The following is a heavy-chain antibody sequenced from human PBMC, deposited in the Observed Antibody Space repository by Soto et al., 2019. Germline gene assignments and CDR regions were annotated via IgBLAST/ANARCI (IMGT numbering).Heavy chain of an antibody. CDR3: ARYEGSGANYYFDY. Sequence: SETLSLTCAVYGGSFSGYYWSWIRQPPGKGLEWIGEINHSGSTNYNPSLKSRVTISVDTSKNQFSLKLSSVTAADTAVYYCARYEGSGANYYFDYWGQGTLVTVSS. CDR1: GGSFSGYY. J-gene: IGHJ4*02. CDR2: INHSGST. D-gene: IGHD2-15*01. V-gene: IGHV4-34*01.